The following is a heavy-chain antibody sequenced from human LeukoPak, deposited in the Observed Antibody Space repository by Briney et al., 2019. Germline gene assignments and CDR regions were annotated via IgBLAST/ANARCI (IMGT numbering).Heavy chain of an antibody. CDR2: ISAYNGNT. J-gene: IGHJ4*02. Sequence: ISAYNGNTNYAQKLQGRLTMTTDTSTSTAYMELRSLRSDDTAVYYCARVIMGSSTIPNFDYWGQGTLVTVSS. CDR3: ARVIMGSSTIPNFDY. D-gene: IGHD2-2*01. V-gene: IGHV1-18*01.